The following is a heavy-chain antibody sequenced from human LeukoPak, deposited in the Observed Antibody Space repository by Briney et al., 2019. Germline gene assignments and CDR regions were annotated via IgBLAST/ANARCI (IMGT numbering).Heavy chain of an antibody. CDR1: GGSISSGGYY. J-gene: IGHJ4*02. D-gene: IGHD5-12*01. CDR3: ARDRYSGYDLSGIFDY. CDR2: ISYSGST. Sequence: SETLSLTCTVSGGSISSGGYYWSWIRQHPGKGLEWIGYISYSGSTYYNPSLNSRVTISVGTSKSQFSLKLSSVTAADTAVYYCARDRYSGYDLSGIFDYWGQGTLVAVSS. V-gene: IGHV4-31*03.